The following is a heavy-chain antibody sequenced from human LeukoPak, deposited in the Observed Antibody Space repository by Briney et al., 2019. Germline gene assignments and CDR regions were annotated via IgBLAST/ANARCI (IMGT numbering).Heavy chain of an antibody. D-gene: IGHD1-1*01. CDR3: ARVPDITARPCDT. J-gene: IGHJ5*02. CDR1: GGSFSGYY. V-gene: IGHV4-34*01. Sequence: NPSETLSLTCAVYGGSFSGYYWTLIRQTPGKGLEWIGEISHTELTGSNPSLKSRVTIFVDSSKKQFSLRMTSVTAADTGVYYCARVPDITARPCDTWGPGTLVTVSS. CDR2: ISHTELT.